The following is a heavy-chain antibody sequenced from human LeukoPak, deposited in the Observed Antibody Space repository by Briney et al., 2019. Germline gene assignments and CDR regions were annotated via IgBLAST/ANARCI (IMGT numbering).Heavy chain of an antibody. CDR3: ARDLAWGNWNPIRAIDY. Sequence: SQTLSLTCAISGDSVSSNSAAWNWIRQSPSRGLEWLGRTYYRSKWYNDYAVSVKSRITINPDTSKNQFSLQLNSVTPEDTAVYYCARDLAWGNWNPIRAIDYWGQGTLVTVSS. D-gene: IGHD1-20*01. CDR1: GDSVSSNSAA. CDR2: TYYRSKWYN. V-gene: IGHV6-1*01. J-gene: IGHJ4*02.